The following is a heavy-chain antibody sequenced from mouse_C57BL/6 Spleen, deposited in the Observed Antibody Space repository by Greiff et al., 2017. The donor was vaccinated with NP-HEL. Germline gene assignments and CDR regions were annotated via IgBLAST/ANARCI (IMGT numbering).Heavy chain of an antibody. V-gene: IGHV1-7*01. D-gene: IGHD2-4*01. CDR1: GYTFTSYW. Sequence: QVHVKQSGAELAKPGASVKLSCKASGYTFTSYWMHWVKQRPGQGLEWIGYINPSSGYTKYNQKFKDKATLTADKSSSTAYMQLSSLTYEDSAVYYCARREYDYDGYAMDYWGQGTSVTVSS. J-gene: IGHJ4*01. CDR2: INPSSGYT. CDR3: ARREYDYDGYAMDY.